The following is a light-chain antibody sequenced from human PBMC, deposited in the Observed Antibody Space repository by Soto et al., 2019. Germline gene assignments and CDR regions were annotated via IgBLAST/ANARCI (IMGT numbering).Light chain of an antibody. CDR2: GNS. J-gene: IGLJ3*02. CDR1: SSNIGAGYD. CDR3: QSYDIRRSAL. V-gene: IGLV1-40*01. Sequence: QSVLTQPPSVSGAPGQRVTISCTGSSSNIGAGYDVHWYQQLPGTAPKLLIYGNSNRPSGVPDRFSGSKSGTSASLAIIGLQAEDEADYYCQSYDIRRSALFGGGTKLTVL.